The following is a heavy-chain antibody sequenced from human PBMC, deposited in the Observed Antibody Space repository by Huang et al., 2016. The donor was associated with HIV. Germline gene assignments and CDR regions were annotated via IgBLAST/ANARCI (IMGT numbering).Heavy chain of an antibody. V-gene: IGHV3-30-3*01. CDR2: ISNDGSNN. CDR1: GFPFNNHA. CDR3: ARAKDTWDAYDI. Sequence: QVQLVESGGGVVQPGRSLRLSCAASGFPFNNHAMHWVRQAAGKGLDWVAVISNDGSNNYYADSVKGRFTISRDRSKSTLFLHMTSLRTEDTAVYYCARAKDTWDAYDIWGQGTMVIVSS. D-gene: IGHD5-18*01. J-gene: IGHJ3*02.